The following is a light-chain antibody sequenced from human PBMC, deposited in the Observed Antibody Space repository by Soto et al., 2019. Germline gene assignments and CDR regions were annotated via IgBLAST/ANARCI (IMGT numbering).Light chain of an antibody. CDR2: DGS. Sequence: AIQLTQSPSSLSASVGDRVTITCRARQGVSSALAWYQQKPGKPPKVLIYDGSSLQSGVPLRVRGSGSGTEFTLTITGLQPEDFGTYYCQHFQRDPFTYGQGTRLEIK. CDR3: QHFQRDPFT. CDR1: QGVSSA. V-gene: IGKV1-13*02. J-gene: IGKJ5*01.